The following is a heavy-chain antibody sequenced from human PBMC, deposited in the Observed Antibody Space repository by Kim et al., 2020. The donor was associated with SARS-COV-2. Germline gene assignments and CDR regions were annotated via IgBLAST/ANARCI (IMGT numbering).Heavy chain of an antibody. V-gene: IGHV4-59*13. CDR2: IYYSGST. J-gene: IGHJ6*02. CDR1: GGSISSYY. Sequence: SETLSLTCTVSGGSISSYYWSWIRQPPGKGLDWIGYIYYSGSTNYNPSLKSRVTISVDTSKNQFSLKLSSVTAADTAVYYCARDSSRFDYGMDVWGQGTTVTVSS. D-gene: IGHD3-3*01. CDR3: ARDSSRFDYGMDV.